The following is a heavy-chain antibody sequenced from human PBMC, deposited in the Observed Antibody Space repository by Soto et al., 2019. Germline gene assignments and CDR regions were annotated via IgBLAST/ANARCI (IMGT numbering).Heavy chain of an antibody. CDR2: IISIFGTA. V-gene: IGHV1-69*13. Sequence: GASVKVSCKASGGTFSSYAISWVRQAPGQGLEWMGGIISIFGTANYAQKFQGRVTITADESTSTAYMELSSLRSEDTAVYYCALRSPTSVYYYGMDVWGQGTTVTVSS. CDR1: GGTFSSYA. CDR3: ALRSPTSVYYYGMDV. J-gene: IGHJ6*02. D-gene: IGHD4-4*01.